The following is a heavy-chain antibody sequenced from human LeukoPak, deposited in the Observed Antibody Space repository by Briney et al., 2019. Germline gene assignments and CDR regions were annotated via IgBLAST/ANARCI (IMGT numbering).Heavy chain of an antibody. Sequence: GGSLRLSCAASGFTFSSYAMSWVRPAPGKGLEWVSSISNSGGRTFYTDSVKGRFTISRDNSKITLYLQMNSLRAEDTAVYYCAKTRPLDSSSWSHGDYWGQGTLVTVSS. CDR1: GFTFSSYA. V-gene: IGHV3-23*01. J-gene: IGHJ4*02. CDR2: ISNSGGRT. CDR3: AKTRPLDSSSWSHGDY. D-gene: IGHD6-13*01.